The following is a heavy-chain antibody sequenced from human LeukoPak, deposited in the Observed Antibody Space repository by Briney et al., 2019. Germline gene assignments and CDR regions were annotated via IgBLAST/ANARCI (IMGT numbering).Heavy chain of an antibody. D-gene: IGHD6-19*01. CDR2: IYTGGNT. Sequence: SETLSLTCTVSGGSISGYYCSWIRQPAGKGLEWIGRIYTGGNTNYNPSLKSRVTMSVDTSKNQFSLKLSSVTAADTAVYYCARRVAVAGRYYFDYWGQGTLVTVSS. CDR3: ARRVAVAGRYYFDY. V-gene: IGHV4-4*07. J-gene: IGHJ4*02. CDR1: GGSISGYY.